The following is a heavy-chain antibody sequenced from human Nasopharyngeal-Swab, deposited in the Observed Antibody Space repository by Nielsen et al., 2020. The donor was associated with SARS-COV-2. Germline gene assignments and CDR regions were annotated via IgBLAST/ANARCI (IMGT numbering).Heavy chain of an antibody. CDR3: ARTGYSGSYPYYYYYYGMDV. V-gene: IGHV1-8*01. CDR1: GYTFTSYD. J-gene: IGHJ6*02. Sequence: ASVKVSCKASGYTFTSYDINWVRQATGQGPEWMGWMNPNSGNTGYAQKFQGRVTMTRNTSISTAYMELSSLRSEDTAVYYCARTGYSGSYPYYYYYYGMDVWGQGTTVTVSS. D-gene: IGHD1-26*01. CDR2: MNPNSGNT.